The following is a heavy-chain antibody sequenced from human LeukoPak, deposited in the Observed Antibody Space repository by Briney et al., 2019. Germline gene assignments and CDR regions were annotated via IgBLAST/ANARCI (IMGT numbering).Heavy chain of an antibody. V-gene: IGHV4-59*01. CDR1: GVSISSYY. CDR3: ARVDPDSSSTLEVFDY. J-gene: IGHJ4*02. Sequence: PSETLSLTCTVSGVSISSYYWSWIRQPPGKGLEWIGYIYYSASTNYNPSLKSRVTISVDTSKNQFSLKLSPVPAADTAVYYCARVDPDSSSTLEVFDYWGQGTLVTASS. D-gene: IGHD6-6*01. CDR2: IYYSAST.